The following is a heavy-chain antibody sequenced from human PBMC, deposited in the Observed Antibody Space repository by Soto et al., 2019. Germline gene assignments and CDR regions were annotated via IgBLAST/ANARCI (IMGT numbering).Heavy chain of an antibody. CDR1: GYTFTSYG. CDR3: ARDRGAYGMDV. J-gene: IGHJ6*02. Sequence: QVQLVQSGAEVKKPGASVKVSCKASGYTFTSYGISWVRQAPGQGLEWMGWISAYNGNTNYAQRLQGRVSMTTDTSTSTAYQELRSLRSDDTAVYYCARDRGAYGMDVWGQGTTFTVAS. CDR2: ISAYNGNT. V-gene: IGHV1-18*01.